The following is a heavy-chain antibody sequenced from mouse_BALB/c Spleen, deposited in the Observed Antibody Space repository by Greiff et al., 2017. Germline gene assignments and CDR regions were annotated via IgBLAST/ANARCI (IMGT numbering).Heavy chain of an antibody. J-gene: IGHJ2*01. D-gene: IGHD2-3*01. CDR2: ISYSGST. V-gene: IGHV3-8*02. CDR3: ARYDGYYDYFDY. CDR1: GDSITSGY. Sequence: EVKLLESGPSLVKPSQTLSLTCSVTGDSITSGYWNWIRKFPGNKLEYMGYISYSGSTYYNPSLKSRISITRDTSKNQYYLQLNSVTTEDTATYYCARYDGYYDYFDYWGQGTTLTVSS.